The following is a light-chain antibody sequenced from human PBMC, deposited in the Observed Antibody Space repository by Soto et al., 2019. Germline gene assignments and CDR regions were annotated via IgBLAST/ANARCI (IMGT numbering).Light chain of an antibody. V-gene: IGKV3-15*01. CDR1: QSVSSY. CDR3: QQYDKWPPTT. J-gene: IGKJ3*01. Sequence: IVLTQSPATLSLSPGERATLSCRASQSVSSYLAWYQQKPGQAPRLLIYSTSTRATGIPARFSGSGSEREFTLTISSLQSEDFAVYYCQQYDKWPPTTFGPGTKVDIK. CDR2: STS.